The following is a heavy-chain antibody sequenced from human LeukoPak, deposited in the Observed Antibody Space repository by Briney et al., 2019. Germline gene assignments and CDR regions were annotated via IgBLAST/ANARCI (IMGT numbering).Heavy chain of an antibody. CDR1: GYTFTSYY. D-gene: IGHD2-15*01. CDR3: VISYCSGGSCPDY. V-gene: IGHV1-46*01. J-gene: IGHJ4*02. Sequence: GASVKVSCKASGYTFTSYYMHWVRQAPGQGLEWMGIINPSGGSTSYAQKFQGRVTIAADKSTSTAYMELSSLRSEDTAVYYCVISYCSGGSCPDYWGQGTLVTVSS. CDR2: INPSGGST.